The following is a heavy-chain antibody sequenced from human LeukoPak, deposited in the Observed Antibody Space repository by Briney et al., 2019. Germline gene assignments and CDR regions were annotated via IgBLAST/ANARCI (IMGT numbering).Heavy chain of an antibody. CDR1: GFTFSSYE. V-gene: IGHV3-21*05. J-gene: IGHJ4*02. CDR3: ARRVAVADNYFDY. D-gene: IGHD6-19*01. Sequence: GGSLRLSCAASGFTFSSYEMNWVRQAPGKGLEWVSYISSSSSYIYYADSVKGRFTISRDNAKNSLYLQMNSLRAEDTGVYYCARRVAVADNYFDYWGQGTLVTVSS. CDR2: ISSSSSYI.